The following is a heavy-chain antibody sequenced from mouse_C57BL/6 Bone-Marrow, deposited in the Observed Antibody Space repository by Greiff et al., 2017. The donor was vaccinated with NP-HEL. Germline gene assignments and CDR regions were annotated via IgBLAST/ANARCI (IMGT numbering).Heavy chain of an antibody. D-gene: IGHD1-1*01. CDR1: VFSLSTFGMG. V-gene: IGHV8-9*01. Sequence: QVTLKESGPGILQPSQTLSLTCSFSVFSLSTFGMGVSWIRQPSGKGLEWLAHIYWDEDKHYKPSLKSRLTISKDTSNNQVFLKITTVDTADTATYYSARDYYGEGTYWGQGTLVTVSA. J-gene: IGHJ3*01. CDR3: ARDYYGEGTY. CDR2: IYWDEDK.